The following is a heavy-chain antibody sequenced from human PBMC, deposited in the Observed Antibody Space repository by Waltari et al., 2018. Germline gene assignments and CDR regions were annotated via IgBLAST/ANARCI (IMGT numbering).Heavy chain of an antibody. CDR1: GYTLTELS. D-gene: IGHD1-26*01. V-gene: IGHV1-24*01. Sequence: QVQLVQSGAEVKKPGASVKVSCKVSGYTLTELSMHWVRQAPGKGLEWMGGFDPEDGETIYAQKFQGRVTITADESTSTAYMELSSLRSEDTAVYYCARAWGDVWGQGTTVTVSS. J-gene: IGHJ6*02. CDR3: ARAWGDV. CDR2: FDPEDGET.